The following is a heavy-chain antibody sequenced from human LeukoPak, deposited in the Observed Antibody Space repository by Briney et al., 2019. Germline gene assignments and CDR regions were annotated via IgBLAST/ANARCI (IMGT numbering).Heavy chain of an antibody. D-gene: IGHD3-10*01. J-gene: IGHJ5*02. V-gene: IGHV1-46*01. CDR2: INPSGGST. CDR3: ARAPNYGSGSYTGFDP. Sequence: ASVKVSCKASGYTFTSYGISWVRQAPGRGLEWMGIINPSGGSTSYAQKFQGRVTMTRDMSTSTVYMELSSLRSEDTAVYYCARAPNYGSGSYTGFDPWGQGTLVTVSS. CDR1: GYTFTSYG.